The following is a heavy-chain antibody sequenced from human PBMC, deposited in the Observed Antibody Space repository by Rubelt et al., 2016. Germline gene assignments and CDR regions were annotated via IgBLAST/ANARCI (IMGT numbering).Heavy chain of an antibody. V-gene: IGHV1-2*02. J-gene: IGHJ3*02. Sequence: INPNSGGTNYAQKFQSRVTMTRDTSISTAYMELSRLRSDDTAVYYCAREAAYDAFDIWGQGTMVTVSS. CDR3: AREAAYDAFDI. CDR2: INPNSGGT. D-gene: IGHD2-15*01.